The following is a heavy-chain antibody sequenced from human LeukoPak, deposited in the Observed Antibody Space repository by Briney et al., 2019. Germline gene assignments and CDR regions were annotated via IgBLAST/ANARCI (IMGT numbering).Heavy chain of an antibody. CDR2: IYYSGST. D-gene: IGHD2-2*01. V-gene: IGHV4-59*12. J-gene: IGHJ3*02. Sequence: SETLSLTCTVSGGSISSYYWSWIRQPPGKGLEWIGYIYYSGSTNYNPSLKSRVTISVDTSKNQFSLKLSSVTAADTAVYYCAREDCSSTSCYSDAFDIWGQGTMVTVSS. CDR1: GGSISSYY. CDR3: AREDCSSTSCYSDAFDI.